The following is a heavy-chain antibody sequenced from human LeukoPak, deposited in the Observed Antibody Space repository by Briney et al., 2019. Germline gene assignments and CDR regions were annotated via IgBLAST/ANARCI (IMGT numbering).Heavy chain of an antibody. D-gene: IGHD3-10*01. CDR3: ARGYASGTYYSDY. CDR2: ISGSGGNT. CDR1: GFTFSDYA. V-gene: IGHV3-23*01. J-gene: IGHJ4*02. Sequence: GGSLSLSCAASGFTFSDYAMSWVRQAPGKGLEWVSAISGSGGNTYYADSVRGRFTISRDKSKNTLFLQMNSLRAEDTAVYYCARGYASGTYYSDYWGQGTLVTVSS.